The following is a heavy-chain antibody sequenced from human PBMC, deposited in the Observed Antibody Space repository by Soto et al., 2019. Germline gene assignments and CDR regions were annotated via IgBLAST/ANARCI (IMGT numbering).Heavy chain of an antibody. J-gene: IGHJ3*02. D-gene: IGHD2-15*01. V-gene: IGHV4-59*01. Sequence: SETLALTCTVSGGSISSYYWSWIRQPPGKGLEWIGYIYYSGSTNYNPSLKSRVTISVDTSKNQFSLKLSSVTAADTAVYYCARVIVVVAATSRVEAFGNWGKGRMLTVSS. CDR3: ARVIVVVAATSRVEAFGN. CDR2: IYYSGST. CDR1: GGSISSYY.